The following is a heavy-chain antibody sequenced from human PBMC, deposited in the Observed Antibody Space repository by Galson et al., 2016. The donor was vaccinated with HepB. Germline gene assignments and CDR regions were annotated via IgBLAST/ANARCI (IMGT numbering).Heavy chain of an antibody. CDR1: GFTFTDYY. CDR2: ISSSGSST. CDR3: ARDHPLFD. D-gene: IGHD2-21*01. V-gene: IGHV3-11*01. Sequence: SLRLSCAASGFTFTDYYMSWIRRAPGKGLEWVSYISSSGSSTFYADSVKGRFIISRDNAQNLLYLQMTSLRAEDAAVYYCARDHPLFDWGQGTRVSVSS. J-gene: IGHJ4*02.